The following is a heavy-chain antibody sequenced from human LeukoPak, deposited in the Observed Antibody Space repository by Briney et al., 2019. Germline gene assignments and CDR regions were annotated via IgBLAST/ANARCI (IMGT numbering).Heavy chain of an antibody. D-gene: IGHD6-6*01. V-gene: IGHV4-34*01. CDR2: INHSGST. CDR3: VRGASIAARSAFDI. CDR1: GGSFSGYY. J-gene: IGHJ3*02. Sequence: PSETLSLTCAIYGGSFSGYYWSWIRQPPGKGLEWIGEINHSGSTNYNPSLKSRVTISVDTSKNQFSLKLSSVTAADTAVYYCVRGASIAARSAFDIWGQGTMVTVSS.